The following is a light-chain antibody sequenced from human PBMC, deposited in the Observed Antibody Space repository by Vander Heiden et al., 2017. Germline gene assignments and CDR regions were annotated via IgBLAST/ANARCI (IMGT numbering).Light chain of an antibody. V-gene: IGLV3-19*01. CDR1: SLRSYY. CDR2: GKN. Sequence: SSELTQDPAVSVALGQTVRITCQGDSLRSYYASWYQQKPGQAPVLVIYGKNNRPSGIPYRFSGSSSGNTASLTITGAQAEDEADYYCNSRDSSGNHLEFGGGTKLTVL. CDR3: NSRDSSGNHLE. J-gene: IGLJ2*01.